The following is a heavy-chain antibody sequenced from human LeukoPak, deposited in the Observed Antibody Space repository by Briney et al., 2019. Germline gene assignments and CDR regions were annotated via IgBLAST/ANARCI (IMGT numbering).Heavy chain of an antibody. J-gene: IGHJ4*02. D-gene: IGHD6-13*01. V-gene: IGHV3-49*04. Sequence: GGSLRLSCTTSGSIFGDYVMSCVRQAPGRGREWVGFIRSKPYGGTTEYAASVKGRFTISRDDSKSIAYLQMNSLKTEDTAVYYCTSGSASGTGSGYWGQGTLVTVSS. CDR1: GSIFGDYV. CDR3: TSGSASGTGSGY. CDR2: IRSKPYGGTT.